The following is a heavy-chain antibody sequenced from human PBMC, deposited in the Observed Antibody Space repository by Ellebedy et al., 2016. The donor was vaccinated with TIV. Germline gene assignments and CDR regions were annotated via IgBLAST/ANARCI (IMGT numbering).Heavy chain of an antibody. CDR2: INQGGSET. D-gene: IGHD1-26*01. V-gene: IGHV3-7*01. Sequence: GGSLRLXXAASGFTFSTYWMSWVRQAPGKGLEWVANINQGGSETYYVDSVKGRFTISRDNAKNSLYLQMNSLRAEDTAVYYCARDKIVGATYFDYWGQGTLVTVSS. CDR3: ARDKIVGATYFDY. J-gene: IGHJ4*02. CDR1: GFTFSTYW.